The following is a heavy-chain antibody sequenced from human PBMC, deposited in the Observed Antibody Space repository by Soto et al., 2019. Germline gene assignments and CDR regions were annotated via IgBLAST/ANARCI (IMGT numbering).Heavy chain of an antibody. V-gene: IGHV4-59*01. Sequence: PSETLSLTSTVSGGSISSYYWSWIRQPPGKGLEWIGYIYYSGSTNYNPSLKSRVTISVDTSKNQFSLKLSSVTAADTAVYYCARPYSNFQFDPWGQGTLVTVSS. D-gene: IGHD4-4*01. CDR1: GGSISSYY. J-gene: IGHJ5*02. CDR2: IYYSGST. CDR3: ARPYSNFQFDP.